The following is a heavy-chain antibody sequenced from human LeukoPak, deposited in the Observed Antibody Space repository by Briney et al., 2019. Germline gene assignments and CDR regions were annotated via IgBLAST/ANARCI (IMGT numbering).Heavy chain of an antibody. CDR3: ARVAITMVRGVIITGGFDY. D-gene: IGHD3-10*01. Sequence: PGGSLRLSCAASGFTVSSNYMSWVRQAPGKGLEWVSVIYSGGSTYYADSVKGRFTISRDNSKNTLYLQMNSLRAEDTAVYYCARVAITMVRGVIITGGFDYWGQGTLVTVSS. V-gene: IGHV3-66*01. J-gene: IGHJ4*02. CDR1: GFTVSSNY. CDR2: IYSGGST.